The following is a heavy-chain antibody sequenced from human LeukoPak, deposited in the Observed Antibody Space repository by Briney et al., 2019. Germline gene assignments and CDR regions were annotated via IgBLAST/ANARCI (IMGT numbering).Heavy chain of an antibody. J-gene: IGHJ4*02. CDR1: GFTFSSSW. CDR3: ARGLVPGFLDY. V-gene: IGHV3-74*01. CDR2: INSDESIT. D-gene: IGHD4-11*01. Sequence: GGSLRLSCAASGFTFSSSWMYWVRQAPGKGLVWVSRINSDESITTYADSVKGRFTISGDNAKNTLYLQLNSQRAEDTAVYYCARGLVPGFLDYWGQGTPVTVSS.